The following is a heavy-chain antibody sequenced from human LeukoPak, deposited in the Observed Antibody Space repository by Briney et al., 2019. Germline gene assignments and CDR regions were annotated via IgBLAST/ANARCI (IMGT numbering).Heavy chain of an antibody. V-gene: IGHV3-11*06. CDR1: GFTFSDYY. D-gene: IGHD7-27*01. CDR2: ISSSSSYT. J-gene: IGHJ3*02. Sequence: KTGGSLRLSCAASGFTFSDYYMSWIRQAPGKGLEWVSYISSSSSYTNYADSVKGRFTISGDNAKNSLYLQMNSLRAEDTAVYYCARDVPLTGEAFDIWGQGTMVTVSS. CDR3: ARDVPLTGEAFDI.